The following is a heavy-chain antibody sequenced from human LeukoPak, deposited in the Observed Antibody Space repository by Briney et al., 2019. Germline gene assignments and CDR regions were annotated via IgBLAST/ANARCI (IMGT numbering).Heavy chain of an antibody. Sequence: SVKVSCKASGGTFSSYAISWVRQAPGEGLEWMGRIIPIFGIANYAQKFQGRVTITADKSTSTAYVELSSLRSEDTAVYYCASERRTTVTTLSHYGIDVWGQGTTVTVSS. CDR1: GGTFSSYA. CDR3: ASERRTTVTTLSHYGIDV. J-gene: IGHJ6*02. D-gene: IGHD1-1*01. V-gene: IGHV1-69*04. CDR2: IIPIFGIA.